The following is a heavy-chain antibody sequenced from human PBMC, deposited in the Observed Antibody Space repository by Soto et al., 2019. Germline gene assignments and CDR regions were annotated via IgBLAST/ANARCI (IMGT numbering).Heavy chain of an antibody. Sequence: PGGSLRLSCVASGFNFGTYAIHWVRQAPAKGLQWVALIAYDGINTYYADSVKGRFTISRDNSKNTLHLQMNSLRPEDTGVYFCARVTPGNNLYYFSGLDVWGQGTSVTVSS. CDR3: ARVTPGNNLYYFSGLDV. D-gene: IGHD1-1*01. J-gene: IGHJ6*02. CDR1: GFNFGTYA. V-gene: IGHV3-30-3*01. CDR2: IAYDGINT.